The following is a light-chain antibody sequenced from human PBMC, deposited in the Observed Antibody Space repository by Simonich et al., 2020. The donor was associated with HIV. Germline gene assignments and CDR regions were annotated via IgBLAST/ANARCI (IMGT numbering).Light chain of an antibody. CDR2: WAS. Sequence: DIVMTQSTDSLAVSLGERATINCKSSQSVLYSSNNKNYLAWYQQTPGQPPKLLIYWASSRESGVPDRFRGSGSGTDFTLTISSLQAEDVAVYYCQQYYSTPPTFGQGTKVEIK. J-gene: IGKJ1*01. CDR3: QQYYSTPPT. CDR1: QSVLYSSNNKNY. V-gene: IGKV4-1*01.